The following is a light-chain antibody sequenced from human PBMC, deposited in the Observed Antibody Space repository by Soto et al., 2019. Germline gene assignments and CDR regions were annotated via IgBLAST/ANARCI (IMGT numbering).Light chain of an antibody. CDR2: AAS. V-gene: IGKV3-20*01. J-gene: IGKJ1*01. CDR3: QQYGSPPKT. CDR1: QTISSTY. Sequence: EIVLTQSPGTLSLSPGDRATLSCRASQTISSTYLAWYQQKPGQAPRLLIYAASTRATGIPDRFSGSGAGTDFPLTISRLEPEDFAVYYCQQYGSPPKTFGQGTKVEI.